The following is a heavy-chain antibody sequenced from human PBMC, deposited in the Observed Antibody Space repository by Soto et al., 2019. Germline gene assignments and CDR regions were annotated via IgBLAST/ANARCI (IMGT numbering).Heavy chain of an antibody. CDR1: GFAFISYW. CDR3: ARDGGYGTPFDY. Sequence: EVQLVQSGGGLVQPGGSLRLCCAASGFAFISYWLHWVRQAPGKGLMIVSRITGDGTNTAYATSVKGRFTISRDNAQNMVYLQMDSLKAEDTAVYYCARDGGYGTPFDYWGQGALVTVSS. D-gene: IGHD5-12*01. J-gene: IGHJ4*02. CDR2: ITGDGTNT. V-gene: IGHV3-74*01.